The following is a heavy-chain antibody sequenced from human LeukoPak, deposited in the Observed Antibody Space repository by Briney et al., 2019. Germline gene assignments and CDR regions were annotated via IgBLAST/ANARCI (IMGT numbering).Heavy chain of an antibody. CDR2: IIPIFGTA. V-gene: IGHV1-69*05. CDR3: AKDTRPQLLRGDYYYYMDV. CDR1: GGTFSSYA. D-gene: IGHD1-26*01. Sequence: GASVKVSCKASGGTFSSYAISWVRQAPGQGLEWMGGIIPIFGTANYAQKFQGRVTITTDESTSTAYMELSSLRSEDTAVYYCAKDTRPQLLRGDYYYYMDVWGKGTTVTVSS. J-gene: IGHJ6*03.